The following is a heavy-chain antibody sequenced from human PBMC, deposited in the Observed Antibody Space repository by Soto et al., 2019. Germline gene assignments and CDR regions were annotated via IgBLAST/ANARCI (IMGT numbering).Heavy chain of an antibody. D-gene: IGHD6-19*01. Sequence: QVQLVHSEAEVKEPGSSVKVSCKASGGTFSLYGVNWVRQAPGQGLEWMGGISSVFGAAKYAQRFQGRLSITADKSTGTVYMDLSGLRSDDSAVYYCARDMALAALSHGMDVWGQGTLVTVSS. CDR3: ARDMALAALSHGMDV. CDR2: ISSVFGAA. J-gene: IGHJ6*02. V-gene: IGHV1-69*06. CDR1: GGTFSLYG.